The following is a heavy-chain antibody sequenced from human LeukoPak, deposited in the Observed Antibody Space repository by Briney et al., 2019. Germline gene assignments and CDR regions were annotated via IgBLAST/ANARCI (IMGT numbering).Heavy chain of an antibody. V-gene: IGHV3-21*01. J-gene: IGHJ3*02. Sequence: GGSLRLSCAASGFTFINAWMSWVRQAPGKGLEWVSSISSSSSYIYYADSVKGRFTISRDNAKNSLYLQMNSLRAEDTAVYYCARGPYDSSGYYIDDAFDIWGQGTMVTVSS. CDR3: ARGPYDSSGYYIDDAFDI. CDR2: ISSSSSYI. CDR1: GFTFINAW. D-gene: IGHD3-22*01.